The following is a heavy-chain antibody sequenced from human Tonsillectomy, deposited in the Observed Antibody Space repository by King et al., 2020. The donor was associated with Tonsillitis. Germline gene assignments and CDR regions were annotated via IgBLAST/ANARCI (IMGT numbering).Heavy chain of an antibody. Sequence: VQLVESGGGVVQPGGSLRLSCAASGFTFRSYGMHWVRQAPGKGLEWVSVTSYDGSNKDYADSVKGRFTISRDNSKNTLYLQMNSLRADDTAVYYCAKTPDSGGWLAYLDDWGQGTLVTVSS. CDR3: AKTPDSGGWLAYLDD. D-gene: IGHD6-19*01. CDR1: GFTFRSYG. CDR2: TSYDGSNK. J-gene: IGHJ4*02. V-gene: IGHV3-30*18.